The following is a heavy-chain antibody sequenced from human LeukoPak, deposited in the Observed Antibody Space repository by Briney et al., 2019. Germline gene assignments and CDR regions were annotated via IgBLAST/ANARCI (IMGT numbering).Heavy chain of an antibody. D-gene: IGHD2-2*01. Sequence: SETLSLTCTVSGGSITGYYWSWVRQPPGKGLEWIGYIYHSGSTYYNPSLKSRVTISVDRSKNQFSLKLSSVTAADTAVYYCARAYQLLLDNWFDPWGQGTLVTVSS. CDR2: IYHSGST. V-gene: IGHV4-59*12. CDR3: ARAYQLLLDNWFDP. CDR1: GGSITGYY. J-gene: IGHJ5*02.